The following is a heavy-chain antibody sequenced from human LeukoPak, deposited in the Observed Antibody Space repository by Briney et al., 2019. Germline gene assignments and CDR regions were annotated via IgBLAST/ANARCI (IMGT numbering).Heavy chain of an antibody. CDR2: IYYSGST. CDR3: ARVWNDYSNKYFDY. J-gene: IGHJ4*02. CDR1: GGSISSSSYY. Sequence: SETLSLTCTVSGGSISSSSYYWGWIRQPPGKGLEWIGSIYYSGSTYYNPSLKSRVTISVDTSKNQFSLKLSSVTAADTAVYYCARVWNDYSNKYFDYWGQGTLVTVSS. V-gene: IGHV4-39*07. D-gene: IGHD4-11*01.